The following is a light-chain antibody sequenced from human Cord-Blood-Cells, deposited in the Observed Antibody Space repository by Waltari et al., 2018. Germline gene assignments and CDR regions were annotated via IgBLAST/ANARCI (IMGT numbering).Light chain of an antibody. CDR3: QQYGSSPFT. CDR1: QSVRSSY. J-gene: IGKJ3*01. CDR2: GAS. V-gene: IGKV3-20*01. Sequence: EIVLTQSPGTLSLSPGERATLSCRASQSVRSSYLAWYQQKPGQAPRLLSYGASSRATGIPDRFSGSGSGTDFTLTISGLEPEDFAVYDCQQYGSSPFTFGPGTKVDIK.